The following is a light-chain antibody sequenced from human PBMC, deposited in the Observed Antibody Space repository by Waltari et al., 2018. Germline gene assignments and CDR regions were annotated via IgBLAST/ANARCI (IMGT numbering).Light chain of an antibody. J-gene: IGLJ2*01. CDR3: SSYSSISTLV. CDR1: SSDVGGFNY. CDR2: DVT. Sequence: QSALTQPASVSGSPGQSITIPCTGTSSDVGGFNYVSWYQQHPGEAPKLLLYDVTQRPSGVSNRFSGSKSANTASLTISGLQAGDEAHYYCSSYSSISTLVFGGGTKLTVL. V-gene: IGLV2-14*03.